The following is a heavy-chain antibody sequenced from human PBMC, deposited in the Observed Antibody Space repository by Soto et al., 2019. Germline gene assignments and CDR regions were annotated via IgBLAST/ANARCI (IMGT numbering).Heavy chain of an antibody. CDR2: IYYSGST. D-gene: IGHD3-10*01. CDR1: GGSISSYY. J-gene: IGHJ5*02. CDR3: ARDTPYDYGSGNGWFDP. Sequence: PSETLSLTCTVSGGSISSYYWSWIRQPPGKGLEWIGYIYYSGSTNYNPSLKSRVTISVDTSKNQFSLKLSSVTAADTAVYYCARDTPYDYGSGNGWFDPWGQGTLVTVSS. V-gene: IGHV4-59*01.